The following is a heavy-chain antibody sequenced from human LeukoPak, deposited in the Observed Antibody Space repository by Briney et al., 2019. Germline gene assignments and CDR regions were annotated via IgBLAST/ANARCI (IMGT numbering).Heavy chain of an antibody. CDR1: GYTFTGYY. J-gene: IGHJ3*02. D-gene: IGHD4-17*01. V-gene: IGHV1-69*02. CDR3: ARTTVTTSPAFDI. CDR2: IIPILGIA. Sequence: SVKVSCKASGYTFTGYYMHWVRQAPGQGLEWMGRIIPILGIANYAQKFQGRVTITADKSTSTAYMELSSLRSEDTAVYYCARTTVTTSPAFDIWGQGTMVTVSS.